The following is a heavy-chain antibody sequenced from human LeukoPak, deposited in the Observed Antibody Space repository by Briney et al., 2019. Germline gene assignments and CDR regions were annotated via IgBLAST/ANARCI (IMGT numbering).Heavy chain of an antibody. CDR3: ARGYGGIYYYYMDV. D-gene: IGHD3-16*01. J-gene: IGHJ6*03. CDR1: GGSTSSSSYY. V-gene: IGHV4-39*07. Sequence: SETLSLTCTVSGGSTSSSSYYWGWIRQPPGKGLEWIGSIYYSGSTYYNPSLKSRVTISVDTSKNQFSLKLRSVTAADTAVYYCARGYGGIYYYYMDVWGKGTTVTVSS. CDR2: IYYSGST.